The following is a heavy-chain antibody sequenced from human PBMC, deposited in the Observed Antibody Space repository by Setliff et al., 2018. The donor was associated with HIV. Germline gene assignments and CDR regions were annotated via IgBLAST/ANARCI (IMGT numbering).Heavy chain of an antibody. J-gene: IGHJ6*03. D-gene: IGHD6-13*01. CDR1: GGSLSSTTYY. Sequence: TSETLSLTCTVSGGSLSSTTYYWGWIRQPPGKGLEWIGIIDYSGNTYYNPSLKSRITISVDTSKNQFSLKLSSVTAADTAVYYCARGRIPAAATRFYYMDVWGKGTTVTVS. CDR3: ARGRIPAAATRFYYMDV. CDR2: IDYSGNT. V-gene: IGHV4-39*07.